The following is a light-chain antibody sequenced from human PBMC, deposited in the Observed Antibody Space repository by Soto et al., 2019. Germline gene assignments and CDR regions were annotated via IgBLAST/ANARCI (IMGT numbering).Light chain of an antibody. Sequence: DIVMPQSPLSLPVTPGEPASISCRSSQSLLYSNGYNYLDWYLQKPGQSPQLLIYLTFNRSSGVPARFSGSGSGTDFTLTISRVEAEDVGVYYFMQALQTPRTFGQGTKLEIK. V-gene: IGKV2-28*01. J-gene: IGKJ2*02. CDR1: QSLLYSNGYNY. CDR2: LTF. CDR3: MQALQTPRT.